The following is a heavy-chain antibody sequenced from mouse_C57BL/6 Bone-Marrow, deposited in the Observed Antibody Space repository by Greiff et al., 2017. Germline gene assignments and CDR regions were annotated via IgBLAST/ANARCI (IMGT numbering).Heavy chain of an antibody. CDR3: ARDDYVPWFAY. CDR2: IFPGSGST. D-gene: IGHD2-4*01. Sequence: QVHVKQSGPELVKPGASVKISCKASGYTFTDYYINWVKQRPGQGLEWIGWIFPGSGSTYYNEKFKGKATLTVDKSSSTAYMLLSSLTSEDSAVYFCARDDYVPWFAYWGQGTLVTVSA. V-gene: IGHV1-75*01. J-gene: IGHJ3*01. CDR1: GYTFTDYY.